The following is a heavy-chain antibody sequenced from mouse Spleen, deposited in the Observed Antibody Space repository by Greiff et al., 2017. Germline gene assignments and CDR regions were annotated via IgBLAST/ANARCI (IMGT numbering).Heavy chain of an antibody. CDR2: INYDGSST. CDR3: ARDLDYGSSYVGYFDV. Sequence: EVKLVESEGGLVQPGSSMKLSCTASGFTFSDYYMAWVRQVPEKGLEWVANINYDGSSTYYLDSLKSRFIISRDNAKNILYLQMSSLKSEDTATYYCARDLDYGSSYVGYFDVWGTGTTVTVSS. V-gene: IGHV5-16*01. D-gene: IGHD1-1*01. J-gene: IGHJ1*03. CDR1: GFTFSDYY.